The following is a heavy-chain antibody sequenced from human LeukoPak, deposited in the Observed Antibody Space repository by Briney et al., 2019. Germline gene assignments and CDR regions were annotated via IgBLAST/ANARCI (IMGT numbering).Heavy chain of an antibody. J-gene: IGHJ4*02. D-gene: IGHD3-22*01. CDR3: AMNRGGGYSLHY. CDR2: ILYDGSNK. CDR1: GITLSRYA. Sequence: GGSLRLSCVASGITLSRYAMTWVRQAPGKGLEWVAVILYDGSNKYYADSVKGRFTISRDNSKNTLYLQMNSLRAEDPAVYYCAMNRGGGYSLHYWGQGTLVTVSS. V-gene: IGHV3-30*03.